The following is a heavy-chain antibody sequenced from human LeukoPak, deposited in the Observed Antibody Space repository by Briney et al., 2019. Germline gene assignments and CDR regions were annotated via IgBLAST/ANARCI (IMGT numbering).Heavy chain of an antibody. D-gene: IGHD1-26*01. J-gene: IGHJ4*02. CDR2: INLRGGSI. CDR3: ARDSVGATKYFDY. Sequence: ASVKVSCKESGYTFNSDYMHWVRQAPGQGLEWMGIINLRGGSISYAQKFQGRVTMTRDTSTNTVYMMLSSLRSEDTAVYYCARDSVGATKYFDYWGQGTLVTVSS. CDR1: GYTFNSDY. V-gene: IGHV1-46*02.